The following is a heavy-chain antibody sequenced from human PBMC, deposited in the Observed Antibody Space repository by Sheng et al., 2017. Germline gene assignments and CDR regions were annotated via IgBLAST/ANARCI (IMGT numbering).Heavy chain of an antibody. D-gene: IGHD1-26*01. CDR1: GFIFSGFW. J-gene: IGHJ3*02. CDR2: VNIDGTIT. Sequence: EVQLVESGGGLVQPGGSLRLSCAASGFIFSGFWIHWVRQSPGKGLEWVSRVNIDGTITTYADSVKGRFTISRDNAKNTVSLQLNSLRVDDTAVYYCARGLLGTAVGFDIWGQGTVVTVSS. CDR3: ARGLLGTAVGFDI. V-gene: IGHV3-74*01.